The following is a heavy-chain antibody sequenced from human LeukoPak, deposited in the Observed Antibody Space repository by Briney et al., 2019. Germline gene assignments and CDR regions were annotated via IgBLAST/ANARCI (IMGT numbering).Heavy chain of an antibody. CDR1: GCSRRTGGVG. D-gene: IGHD6-6*01. V-gene: IGHV2-5*01. CDR3: AHTVEELVYWYYYMDV. Sequence: SGPTLVKLPQTLTLTCTFSGCSRRTGGVGVGWIRQPPGKALEWLPRISWNDDKCYSPSLKSRLTITKDPSKNQVVLTITNIDPVDTATYYCAHTVEELVYWYYYMDVWGKGTPVTVSS. J-gene: IGHJ6*03. CDR2: ISWNDDK.